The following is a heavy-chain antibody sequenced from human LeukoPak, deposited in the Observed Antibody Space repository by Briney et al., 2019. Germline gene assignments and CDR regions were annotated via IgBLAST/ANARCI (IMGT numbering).Heavy chain of an antibody. CDR3: ARGAIIAAPGDYYYGADV. D-gene: IGHD2-15*01. V-gene: IGHV3-30*04. CDR1: GFILRRYA. CDR2: ISSDGNNK. Sequence: GGSLRLSCAVSGFILRRYAMHWGRQAPGKGPEWVASISSDGNNKFYADSVKGRLTISRDNSKNSLLLEMNGLRVEDTAMYYCARGAIIAAPGDYYYGADVWGQGTAVTVSS. J-gene: IGHJ6*02.